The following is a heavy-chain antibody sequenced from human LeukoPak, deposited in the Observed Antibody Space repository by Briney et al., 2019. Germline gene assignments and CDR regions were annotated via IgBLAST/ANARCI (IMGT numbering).Heavy chain of an antibody. CDR2: ISPTGSTT. D-gene: IGHD6-6*01. Sequence: GRSLRLSCTASGFSFSGHWMHWARQLPGKGLVWVSRISPTGSTTSYADSVKGRFTVSRDNAKNTLYLHVNNLRAEDTAVYYCARGPNSNWSGLDFWGQGTLLTVSS. J-gene: IGHJ4*02. V-gene: IGHV3-74*01. CDR1: GFSFSGHW. CDR3: ARGPNSNWSGLDF.